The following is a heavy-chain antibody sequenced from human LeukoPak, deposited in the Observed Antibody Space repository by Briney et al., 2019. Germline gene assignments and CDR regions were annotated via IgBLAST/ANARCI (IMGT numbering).Heavy chain of an antibody. CDR1: GFTFSSYA. J-gene: IGHJ3*02. CDR3: AKNRWAARIIIDAFDI. V-gene: IGHV3-23*01. Sequence: GGSLRLSCAASGFTFSSYAMSWVRQAPGKGLEWVSCISGNGGSTYYAVSVQGRFTISRDNSKNTLYLQMNSLKVEDTAVYYCAKNRWAARIIIDAFDIWGQGTMVTVSS. CDR2: ISGNGGST. D-gene: IGHD6-6*01.